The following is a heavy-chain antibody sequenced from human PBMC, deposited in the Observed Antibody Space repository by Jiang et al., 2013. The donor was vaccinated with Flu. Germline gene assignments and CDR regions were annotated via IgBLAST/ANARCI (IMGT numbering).Heavy chain of an antibody. CDR2: ISYEGANK. V-gene: IGHV3-33*05. CDR1: GFTFSNFD. D-gene: IGHD4-17*01. CDR3: ARRRFLDGGDYDYFDF. J-gene: IGHJ4*02. Sequence: VQLLESGGGVVQPGRSLRLSCAASGFTFSNFDMHWVRQAPGKGLEWVAVISYEGANKFYVDSVKGRFTISRDNSKNTLYLQMNSLRAEDTGVYYCARRRFLDGGDYDYFDFWGQGPWSPSPQ.